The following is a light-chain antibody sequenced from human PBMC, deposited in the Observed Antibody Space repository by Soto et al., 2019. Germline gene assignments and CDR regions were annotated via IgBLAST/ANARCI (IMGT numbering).Light chain of an antibody. CDR1: SSNIESNW. Sequence: QSVVTQAPSGSGTPGQRGTISCAGSSSNIESNWVYWYQQLQGTAPKLLIYNNNHRPSGVPDRFSGSKSGTSASLAITGLRSDDEADYYCATWDDDLYTPIIGGGTKLTVL. CDR3: ATWDDDLYTPI. V-gene: IGLV1-47*02. J-gene: IGLJ2*01. CDR2: NNN.